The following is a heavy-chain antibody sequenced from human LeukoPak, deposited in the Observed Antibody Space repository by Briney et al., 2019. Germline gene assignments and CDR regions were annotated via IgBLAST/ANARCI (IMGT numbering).Heavy chain of an antibody. V-gene: IGHV3-23*01. CDR2: ISGSGGST. CDR1: GFTFSSYA. CDR3: AKNLVAAAGTGVRAFDI. D-gene: IGHD6-13*01. J-gene: IGHJ3*02. Sequence: GGSLRLSCAASGFTFSSYAMSWVRQAPGKGLEWVSAISGSGGSTYYADSVKGRFTISRDNSKNTLYLQMNSLRAEDTAVYYCAKNLVAAAGTGVRAFDIWGQGTMVTVSS.